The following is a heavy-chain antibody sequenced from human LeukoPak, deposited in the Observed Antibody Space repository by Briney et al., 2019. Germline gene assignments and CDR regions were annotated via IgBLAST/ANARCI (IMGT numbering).Heavy chain of an antibody. V-gene: IGHV1-69*13. CDR1: GGTFSSYA. J-gene: IGHJ5*02. Sequence: SVNVSCKASGGTFSSYAISWVRQAPGQGLEWMGGIIPIFGTANYAQKFQGRVTITADESTSTAYMELSSLRSEDTAVYYCAGSSSWSQYNWFDPWGQGTLVTVSS. CDR3: AGSSSWSQYNWFDP. CDR2: IIPIFGTA. D-gene: IGHD6-13*01.